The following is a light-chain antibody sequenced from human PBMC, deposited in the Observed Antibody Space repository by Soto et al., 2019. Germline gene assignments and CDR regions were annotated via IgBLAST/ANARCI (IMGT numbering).Light chain of an antibody. CDR1: QSISSD. CDR2: AAS. Sequence: DIQMTQSPSSLSASVGDRVTITCRARQSISSDLNWYQQKPGKAPKLLLYAASSLQSGVPSRFSGSRSWTEFTLTISSLQPEDFATYYFQQSYSTPPYTFGQGTKLEIK. V-gene: IGKV1-39*01. CDR3: QQSYSTPPYT. J-gene: IGKJ2*01.